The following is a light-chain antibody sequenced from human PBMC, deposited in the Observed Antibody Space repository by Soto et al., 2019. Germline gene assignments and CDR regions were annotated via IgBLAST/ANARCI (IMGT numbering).Light chain of an antibody. CDR3: ETWDSNIHWV. J-gene: IGLJ3*02. CDR1: SGHSSYI. Sequence: QLVLTQSSSASASLGSSVKLTCTLSSGHSSYIIAWHQQQPGKAPRYLMKLEGSGTYNRGSGVPDRFSGSSSGAERYLTISNLQFEDEADYYCETWDSNIHWVFGGGTKLTVL. CDR2: LEGSGTY. V-gene: IGLV4-60*02.